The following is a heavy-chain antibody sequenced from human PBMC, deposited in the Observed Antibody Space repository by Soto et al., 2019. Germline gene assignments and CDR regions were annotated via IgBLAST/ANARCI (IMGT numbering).Heavy chain of an antibody. J-gene: IGHJ4*02. CDR1: GFTLSSYT. Sequence: PGGSLRLSCEASGFTLSSYTMHWCRQAPGKGLEWVAIISYDGSKKFYADSVRGRFTISRDISKNTLSLQMNSLRTEDTAVYFCARDRYYYASSGYYPHFDYWGQGTLVSVSS. CDR3: ARDRYYYASSGYYPHFDY. D-gene: IGHD3-22*01. V-gene: IGHV3-30*04. CDR2: ISYDGSKK.